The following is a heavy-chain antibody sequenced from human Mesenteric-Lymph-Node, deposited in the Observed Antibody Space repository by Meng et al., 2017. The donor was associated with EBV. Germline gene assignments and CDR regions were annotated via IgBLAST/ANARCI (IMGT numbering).Heavy chain of an antibody. D-gene: IGHD5-12*01. CDR2: ISTYNDNT. Sequence: QVQLVQSGAEVKQPGASVKVSCKASGYTFINYGIIWVRQAPGQGLEWMGWISTYNDNTKYAQKFQGRVTLTTNTSTTTAYMELTTLTYDDTAVYYCARDLGYSGYDWSYWGQGTLVTVSS. J-gene: IGHJ4*02. CDR3: ARDLGYSGYDWSY. CDR1: GYTFINYG. V-gene: IGHV1-18*01.